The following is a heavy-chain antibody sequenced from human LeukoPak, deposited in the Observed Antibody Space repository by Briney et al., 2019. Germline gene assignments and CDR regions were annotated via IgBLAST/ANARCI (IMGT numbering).Heavy chain of an antibody. V-gene: IGHV1-69*05. D-gene: IGHD1-26*01. CDR2: IIPIFGTA. CDR1: GGTFSSYA. Sequence: ASVKVSCKASGGTFSSYAISWVRQAPGQGLEWMGGIIPIFGTANYAQKLQGRVTMTTDTSTSTAYMELRSLRSDDTAVYYCARMGAMGDYYYYYGMDVWGQGTTVTVSS. J-gene: IGHJ6*02. CDR3: ARMGAMGDYYYYYGMDV.